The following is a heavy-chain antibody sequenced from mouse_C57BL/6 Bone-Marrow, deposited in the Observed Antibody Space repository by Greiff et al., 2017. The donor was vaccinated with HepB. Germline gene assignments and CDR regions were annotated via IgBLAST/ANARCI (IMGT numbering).Heavy chain of an antibody. CDR1: GFTFSSYG. J-gene: IGHJ3*01. CDR3: ARPTMITKFAY. D-gene: IGHD2-4*01. Sequence: EVKLMESGGDLVKPGGSLKLSCAASGFTFSSYGMSWVRQTPDKRLEWVATISSGGSYTYYPDSVKGRFTISRDNAKNTLYLQMSSLTSEDTAMYYCARPTMITKFAYWGQGTLVTVSA. CDR2: ISSGGSYT. V-gene: IGHV5-6*01.